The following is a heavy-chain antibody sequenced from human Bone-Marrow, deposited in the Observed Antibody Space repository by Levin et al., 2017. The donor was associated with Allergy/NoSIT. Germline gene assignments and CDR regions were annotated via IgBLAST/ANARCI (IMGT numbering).Heavy chain of an antibody. J-gene: IGHJ6*02. D-gene: IGHD3-3*01. CDR2: IYYSGST. V-gene: IGHV4-59*08. CDR3: ARHGQLEIFVGPFMDV. CDR1: GGSISSYY. Sequence: GSLRLSCTVSGGSISSYYWSWIRQPPGKGLEWIGYIYYSGSTNYNPSLKSRVTISVDTSKNQFSLKLSSVTAADTAVYYCARHGQLEIFVGPFMDVWGQGTTVTVSS.